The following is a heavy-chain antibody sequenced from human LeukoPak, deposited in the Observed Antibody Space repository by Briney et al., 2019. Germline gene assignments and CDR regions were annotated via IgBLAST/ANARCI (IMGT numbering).Heavy chain of an antibody. CDR1: GYTFTSYG. Sequence: ASVKVSCKASGYTFTSYGISWVRQAPGQGLEWMGWISAYNGNTNYAQKLQGRVTMTTDTSTSTAYMELRSLRSDDTAVYYCARVPLIVVVPAAAFSAKNWFDPWGQGTLVTVSS. CDR2: ISAYNGNT. V-gene: IGHV1-18*01. D-gene: IGHD2-2*01. J-gene: IGHJ5*02. CDR3: ARVPLIVVVPAAAFSAKNWFDP.